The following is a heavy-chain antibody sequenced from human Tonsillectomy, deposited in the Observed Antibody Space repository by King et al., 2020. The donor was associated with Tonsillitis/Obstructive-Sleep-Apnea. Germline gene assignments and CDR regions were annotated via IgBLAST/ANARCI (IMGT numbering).Heavy chain of an antibody. CDR3: AREQCSCLDY. CDR1: GGSFSGYY. D-gene: IGHD2-2*01. Sequence: VQLQQWGAGLLKPSETLSLTCAVYGGSFSGYYWNWIRQPPGKGLEWIGEIDHSGSTNYNPSLKSRVTISVDTTKNKFSLKLSSVTAADTAVYNCAREQCSCLDYLGPGTLVTVFS. CDR2: IDHSGST. V-gene: IGHV4-34*01. J-gene: IGHJ4*02.